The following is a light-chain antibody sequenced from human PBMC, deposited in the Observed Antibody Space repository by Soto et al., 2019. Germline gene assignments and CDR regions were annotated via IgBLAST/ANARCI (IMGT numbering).Light chain of an antibody. V-gene: IGLV8-61*01. CDR3: VLYMGSGVSV. J-gene: IGLJ3*02. CDR2: STN. CDR1: SGSVSTSYY. Sequence: QAVVTQEPSFSVSPGGTVTLTCGLSSGSVSTSYYPSWYQQTPGQAPRTLFYSTNTRSSGVPDRFSGSILGNKAALTITGAQADDESVYYCVLYMGSGVSVFGGGTQLTVL.